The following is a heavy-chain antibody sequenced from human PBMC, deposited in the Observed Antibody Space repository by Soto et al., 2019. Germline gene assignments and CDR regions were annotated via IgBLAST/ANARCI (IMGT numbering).Heavy chain of an antibody. V-gene: IGHV3-33*01. J-gene: IGHJ6*02. Sequence: QVQLVESGGGVVQPGRSLRLSCAASGFTFSSYGMHWVRQAPGKGLEWVAVIWYDGSNKYYADAVKGRFTISRDNSKNTLYPQMNSLRAEDTAVYYCARDGAAIVLVPAATMDVWGQGTTVTVSS. D-gene: IGHD2-2*01. CDR3: ARDGAAIVLVPAATMDV. CDR2: IWYDGSNK. CDR1: GFTFSSYG.